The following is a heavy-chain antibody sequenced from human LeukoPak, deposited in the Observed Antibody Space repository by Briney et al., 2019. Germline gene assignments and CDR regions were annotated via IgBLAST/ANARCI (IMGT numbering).Heavy chain of an antibody. V-gene: IGHV3-7*01. CDR1: GFTFSSRDW. CDR3: ARESGGVGTRYFDY. D-gene: IGHD3-16*01. CDR2: IKQDGSEK. J-gene: IGHJ4*02. Sequence: GGSLRLSCVASGFTFSSRDWMSWVRQAPGKGLEWVANIKQDGSEKYYVDSVKGRFTISRDNAKNSLYLQMNSLRAEDTAVYYCARESGGVGTRYFDYWGQGTLVTVSS.